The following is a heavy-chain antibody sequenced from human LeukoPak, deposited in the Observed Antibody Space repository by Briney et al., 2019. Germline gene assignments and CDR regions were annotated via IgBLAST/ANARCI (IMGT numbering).Heavy chain of an antibody. V-gene: IGHV1-8*01. Sequence: ASVKVSCKASGYTLTSYDINWVRQASGQGLEWMGWMNPNSGNTGYAQKFQGRVTMARNTSISTAYMELSSLRSEDTAVYYCARSLTNPWIQLWSGYDYWGQGTLVTVSS. D-gene: IGHD5-18*01. CDR2: MNPNSGNT. CDR1: GYTLTSYD. J-gene: IGHJ4*02. CDR3: ARSLTNPWIQLWSGYDY.